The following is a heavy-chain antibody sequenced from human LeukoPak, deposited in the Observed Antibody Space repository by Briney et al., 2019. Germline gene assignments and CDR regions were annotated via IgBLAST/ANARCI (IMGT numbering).Heavy chain of an antibody. V-gene: IGHV3-74*01. J-gene: IGHJ4*02. D-gene: IGHD3-22*01. Sequence: GGSLRLSCATSGFTFSTFWMHWVRQAPGKGLVWVSRINHDGSSTNYADSVKGRFTISSDNAKNTLYLQMNILRAEDTAVYYCVRDWGYDSSGYWQKYFDTWGQGTLVTVSS. CDR3: VRDWGYDSSGYWQKYFDT. CDR1: GFTFSTFW. CDR2: INHDGSST.